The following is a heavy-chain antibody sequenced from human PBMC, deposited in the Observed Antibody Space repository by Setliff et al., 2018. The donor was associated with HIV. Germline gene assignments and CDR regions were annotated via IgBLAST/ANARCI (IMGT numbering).Heavy chain of an antibody. J-gene: IGHJ4*02. Sequence: GESLKISCAASGFTFSTYAIHWVRQAPGKGLEWVAIISYDGSYKFYADSVRRRFTISRDNSKNTLYLQMNSLRAEDTAVYYCAKDREVGANYLHYFDFWGQGTQVTVS. CDR3: AKDREVGANYLHYFDF. CDR2: ISYDGSYK. D-gene: IGHD1-26*01. V-gene: IGHV3-30*04. CDR1: GFTFSTYA.